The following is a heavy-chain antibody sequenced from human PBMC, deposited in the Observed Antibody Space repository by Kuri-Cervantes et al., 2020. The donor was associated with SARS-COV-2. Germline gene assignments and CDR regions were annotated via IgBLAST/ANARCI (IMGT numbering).Heavy chain of an antibody. V-gene: IGHV3-30*02. CDR2: MAYDGSHQ. CDR1: GFTLSHYA. CDR3: AKDQRYYYDSSGLGG. J-gene: IGHJ4*02. D-gene: IGHD3-22*01. Sequence: GGSLRLSCAASGFTLSHYAMHWVRQAPGKGLEWVAFMAYDGSHQYYADSVKGRFTISRDNSKNTLYLQMNSLRAEDTAVYYCAKDQRYYYDSSGLGGWGQGTLVTVSS.